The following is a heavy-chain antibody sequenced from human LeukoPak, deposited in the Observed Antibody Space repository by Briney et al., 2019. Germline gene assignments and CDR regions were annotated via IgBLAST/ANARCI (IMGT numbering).Heavy chain of an antibody. CDR1: GYTFTSYG. CDR3: ARDPDPDIVAGGNIYYYYGMDV. CDR2: ISAYNGNT. V-gene: IGHV1-18*01. Sequence: ASVKVSCKASGYTFTSYGISWVRQAPGQGLEWMGWISAYNGNTNYAQKHQGRVTMTTDTSTSTVYMELRSLRSDDTAVYYCARDPDPDIVAGGNIYYYYGMDVWGQGTTVTVSS. D-gene: IGHD2-15*01. J-gene: IGHJ6*02.